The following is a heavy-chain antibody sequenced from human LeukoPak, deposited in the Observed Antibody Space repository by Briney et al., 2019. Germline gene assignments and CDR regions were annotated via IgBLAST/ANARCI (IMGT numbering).Heavy chain of an antibody. Sequence: PSETLSLTCTVSGGSMRSRCWTWVRQPPGKGLEWIGCIYFTGSTNYNPSLKSRVSMSVDTSKNQFSLRLTSVTAADTAVYYCARGGFGSSTYYFEVDPWGQGTLVSVSS. J-gene: IGHJ5*02. V-gene: IGHV4-59*11. D-gene: IGHD2/OR15-2a*01. CDR2: IYFTGST. CDR3: ARGGFGSSTYYFEVDP. CDR1: GGSMRSRC.